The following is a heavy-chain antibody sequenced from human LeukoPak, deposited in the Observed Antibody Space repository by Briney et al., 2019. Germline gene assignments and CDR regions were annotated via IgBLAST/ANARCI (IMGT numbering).Heavy chain of an antibody. CDR2: IYPGDSDT. CDR1: GYSFTSYW. J-gene: IGHJ6*02. D-gene: IGHD2-15*01. CDR3: ARRYCGGGTCYYGMDV. V-gene: IGHV5-51*01. Sequence: GESLKISCKGSGYSFTSYWIGWVRQMPGKGLEWMGIIYPGDSDTRYSPSFQGQVTISADKSISTAYLQWSSLKASDTAIYYCARRYCGGGTCYYGMDVWGQGTTVTVSS.